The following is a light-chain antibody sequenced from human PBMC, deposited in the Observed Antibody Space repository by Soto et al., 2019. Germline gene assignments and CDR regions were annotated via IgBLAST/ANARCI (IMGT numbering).Light chain of an antibody. V-gene: IGKV3-15*01. CDR3: QQYHRWPPLT. CDR2: GAS. CDR1: QSIDND. Sequence: EIVMTQSPATLSVSPGERANLSCRASQSIDNDLAWYQQKPGQAPRLLIYGASTRATGIPVRFSGSGSGTLFTLTINSLQSEDLAVYYCQQYHRWPPLTFGGGTNVEIK. J-gene: IGKJ4*01.